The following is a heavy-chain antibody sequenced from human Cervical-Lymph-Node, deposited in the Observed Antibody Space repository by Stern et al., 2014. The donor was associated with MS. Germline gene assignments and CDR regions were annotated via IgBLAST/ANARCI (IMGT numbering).Heavy chain of an antibody. J-gene: IGHJ6*02. V-gene: IGHV1-2*06. Sequence: VKLVQSGAEVKKPGASVKVSCTASGYSFTGYYIHWVRRAPGQGLEWMGRIDPNSGGANYAQRFQGGVTLTRDTSISTTYMELSSLRSDDTAIYYCARQYCSGGKCHSSAYNYNGMDVWGQGTTVTVSS. CDR1: GYSFTGYY. CDR2: IDPNSGGA. D-gene: IGHD2-15*01. CDR3: ARQYCSGGKCHSSAYNYNGMDV.